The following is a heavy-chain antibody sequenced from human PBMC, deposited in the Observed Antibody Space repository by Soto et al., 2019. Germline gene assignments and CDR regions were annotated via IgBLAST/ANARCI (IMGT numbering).Heavy chain of an antibody. CDR1: GFTFSIYA. V-gene: IGHV3-23*01. D-gene: IGHD4-4*01. Sequence: PGGSMRLSCAASGFTFSIYAMSWVRQAPGKGLEWVSAISGSGGSTYYADSVKGRFTISRDNSKNTLYLQMNSLRAEDTAVYYCAXVATVTPYYYYYYGMDVWGQGTTVTVSS. CDR3: AXVATVTPYYYYYYGMDV. CDR2: ISGSGGST. J-gene: IGHJ6*02.